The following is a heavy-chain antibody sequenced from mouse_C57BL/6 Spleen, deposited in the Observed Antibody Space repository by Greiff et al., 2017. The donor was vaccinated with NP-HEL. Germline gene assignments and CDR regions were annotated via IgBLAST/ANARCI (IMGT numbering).Heavy chain of an antibody. CDR3: ATLLDY. J-gene: IGHJ4*01. CDR1: GFTFSSYG. Sequence: EVKLMESGGDLVKPGGSLKLSCAASGFTFSSYGMSWVRQTPDKRLEWVATIGSAGSYTNYPDSVKGRFTISRDNAKNTLYLQMSSLKAEDTAMYYCATLLDYWGQGTSVTVSS. CDR2: IGSAGSYT. V-gene: IGHV5-6*01.